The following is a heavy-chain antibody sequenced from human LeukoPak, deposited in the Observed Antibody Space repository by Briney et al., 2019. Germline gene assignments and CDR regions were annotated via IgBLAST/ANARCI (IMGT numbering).Heavy chain of an antibody. Sequence: GGSLRLSCAASGFTVSSNYMSWVRQAPGKGLEWVSVIYSGGSTYYADSVKGRFTISRDNSKNTLYLQMNSLRAEDTAVYYCARLKSRGAHDYWGQGTLVTVPS. J-gene: IGHJ4*02. CDR1: GFTVSSNY. D-gene: IGHD3-10*01. CDR3: ARLKSRGAHDY. V-gene: IGHV3-53*01. CDR2: IYSGGST.